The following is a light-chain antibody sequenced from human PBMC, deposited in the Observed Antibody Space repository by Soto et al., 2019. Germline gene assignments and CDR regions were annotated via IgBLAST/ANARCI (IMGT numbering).Light chain of an antibody. J-gene: IGKJ1*01. Sequence: EIVLTQSPGTLSLSPGERATLSCRASQSVSTNYLAWYQRKPGQAPRLLIYGASSRATDIPNRFSGSGSGTEFTLTISSLQSEDFAVYYCQQYRTFGQGTKVEMK. V-gene: IGKV3-20*01. CDR1: QSVSTNY. CDR3: QQYRT. CDR2: GAS.